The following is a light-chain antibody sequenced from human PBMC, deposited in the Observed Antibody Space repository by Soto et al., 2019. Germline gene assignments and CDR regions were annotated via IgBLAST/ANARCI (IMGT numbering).Light chain of an antibody. CDR3: HQRSNSPPPFI. Sequence: EIVLTQSPATLSLSPGERATLSCRASQSVGSSLVWYQQKPGQAPRLLIYDASNRATGVPARFSGSGSGTVFTLTIKSLEPEDFAVYYCHQRSNSPPPFIFGPGTKVDI. CDR2: DAS. CDR1: QSVGSS. V-gene: IGKV3-11*01. J-gene: IGKJ3*01.